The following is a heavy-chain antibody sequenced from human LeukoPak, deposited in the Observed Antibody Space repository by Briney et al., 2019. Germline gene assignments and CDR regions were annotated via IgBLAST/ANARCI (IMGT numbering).Heavy chain of an antibody. Sequence: GGSLRLSCAASGFSVTSSHMSWVRQAPGKGLEWVSGISGSGGNTNFADSVKGRFTISRDNSNNTLYLQMNSLRAEDTAVYYCAKDLQRTTITSTSFDYWGQGTLVTVSS. D-gene: IGHD4-11*01. V-gene: IGHV3-23*01. J-gene: IGHJ4*02. CDR1: GFSVTSSH. CDR3: AKDLQRTTITSTSFDY. CDR2: ISGSGGNT.